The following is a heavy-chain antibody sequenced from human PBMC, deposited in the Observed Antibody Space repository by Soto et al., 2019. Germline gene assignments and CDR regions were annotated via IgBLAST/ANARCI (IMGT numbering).Heavy chain of an antibody. D-gene: IGHD4-17*01. CDR1: ARSISSHY. CDR3: ARRYGDYFDF. J-gene: IGHJ4*02. V-gene: IGHV4-59*08. CDR2: IYYSGGT. Sequence: EPLSLTCRVSARSISSHYWSWIRQPPGKGLEWIGYIYYSGGTNYNPSLKSRVTISVATSKNQFSLKLSSVTAADTAVYYCARRYGDYFDFWGQGTLVTVSS.